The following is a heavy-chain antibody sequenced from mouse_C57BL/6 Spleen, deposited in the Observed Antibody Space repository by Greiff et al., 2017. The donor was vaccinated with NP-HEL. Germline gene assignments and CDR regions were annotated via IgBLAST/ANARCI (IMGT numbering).Heavy chain of an antibody. CDR3: ARRRVYSSFAY. CDR1: GFTFSSYA. CDR2: ISDGGSYT. J-gene: IGHJ3*01. V-gene: IGHV5-4*01. Sequence: EVQLVESGGGLVKPGGSLKLSCAASGFTFSSYAMSWVRQTPEKRLEWVATISDGGSYTYYPDNVKGRFTISRDNAKNNLYLQMSHLKSEDTAMYYCARRRVYSSFAYWGQGTLVTVSA.